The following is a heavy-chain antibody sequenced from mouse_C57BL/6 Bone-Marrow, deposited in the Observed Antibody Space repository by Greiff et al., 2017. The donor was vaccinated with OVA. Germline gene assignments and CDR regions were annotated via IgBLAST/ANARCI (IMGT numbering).Heavy chain of an antibody. CDR1: GFTFSDFY. CDR2: SRNKANDYTT. D-gene: IGHD2-5*01. J-gene: IGHJ1*03. V-gene: IGHV7-1*01. CDR3: GGDDSNWYFDV. Sequence: EVKVVESGGGLVQSGRSLRLSCATSGFTFSDFYMEWVRQAPGKGLEWIAASRNKANDYTTEYSASVKGRFIVSRETSQSVFYHQMNALRAEDTAIYYGGGDDSNWYFDVWGTGTTVTVSS.